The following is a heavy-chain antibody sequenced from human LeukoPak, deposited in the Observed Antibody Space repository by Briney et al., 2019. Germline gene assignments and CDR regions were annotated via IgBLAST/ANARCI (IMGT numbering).Heavy chain of an antibody. V-gene: IGHV3-21*01. Sequence: GGSLRLSCAASGFTFSSYSMNWVRQAPGKGLEWVSSISSSSSYIYYADSVKGRFTISRDNAKNSLYLQMNSLRAEDTAVYYCARAYDDILTGNWFDPWGQGTLVTVSS. J-gene: IGHJ5*02. CDR2: ISSSSSYI. CDR1: GFTFSSYS. CDR3: ARAYDDILTGNWFDP. D-gene: IGHD3-9*01.